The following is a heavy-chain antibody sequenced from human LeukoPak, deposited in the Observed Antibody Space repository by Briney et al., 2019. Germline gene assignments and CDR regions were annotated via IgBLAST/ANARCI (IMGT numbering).Heavy chain of an antibody. D-gene: IGHD5-12*01. Sequence: ASVKVSCKASGYTFTGYYMHWVRQAPGQGLEWMGWINPNSGGTNYAQKFQGRVTMTRDTSISTAYMELSRLRSDDTAVYYCARESGYDQYYFDYWGLGTLVTVSS. CDR3: ARESGYDQYYFDY. V-gene: IGHV1-2*02. CDR2: INPNSGGT. CDR1: GYTFTGYY. J-gene: IGHJ4*02.